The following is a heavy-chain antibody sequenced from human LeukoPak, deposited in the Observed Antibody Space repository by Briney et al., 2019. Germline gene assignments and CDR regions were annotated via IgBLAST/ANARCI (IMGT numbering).Heavy chain of an antibody. CDR3: AKEGGIVVVPAATHY. V-gene: IGHV3-23*01. CDR2: ISGSGGST. J-gene: IGHJ4*02. CDR1: GFTFSSYA. D-gene: IGHD2-2*01. Sequence: GGSLRLSCAASGFTFSSYAMSWVRQAPGKGLEWVSAISGSGGSTYYADSVKGRFTISRDNPKNTLYLQMNSLRAEDTAVYYCAKEGGIVVVPAATHYWGQGTLVTVSS.